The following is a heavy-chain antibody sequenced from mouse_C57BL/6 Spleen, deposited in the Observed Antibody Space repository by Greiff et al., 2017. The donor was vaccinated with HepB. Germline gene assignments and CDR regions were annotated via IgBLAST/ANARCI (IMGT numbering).Heavy chain of an antibody. J-gene: IGHJ4*01. Sequence: DVMLVESGGGLVQPGGSLKLSCAASGFTFSDYYMYWVRQTPEKRLEWVAYISNGGGSTYYPDTVKGRFTISRDNAKNTLYLQMSRLKSEDTAMYYCARRGTSRNYYAMDYWGQVTSVTVSS. V-gene: IGHV5-12*01. CDR3: ARRGTSRNYYAMDY. CDR2: ISNGGGST. D-gene: IGHD2-14*01. CDR1: GFTFSDYY.